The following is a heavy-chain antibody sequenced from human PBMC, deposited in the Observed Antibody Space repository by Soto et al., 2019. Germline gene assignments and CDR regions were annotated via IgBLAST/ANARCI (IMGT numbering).Heavy chain of an antibody. CDR1: GGSISSGDYY. D-gene: IGHD4-17*01. Sequence: SETLSLTCTVSGGSISSGDYYWSWIRQPPGKGLEWIGYIYYSGSTYYNPSLKSRVTISVDTSKNQFSLKLSSVTAADTAVYYCAREAMTTARYGMDVWGQGTTVTVSS. J-gene: IGHJ6*02. V-gene: IGHV4-30-4*01. CDR3: AREAMTTARYGMDV. CDR2: IYYSGST.